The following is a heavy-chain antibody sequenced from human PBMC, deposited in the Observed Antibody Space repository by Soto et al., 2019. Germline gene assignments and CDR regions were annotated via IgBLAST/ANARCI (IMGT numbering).Heavy chain of an antibody. V-gene: IGHV3-53*01. CDR3: ARVSRYYYYGMDV. Sequence: GESLRLSCATSGFTFSSYTKSWVRRAPGKGLEWVSVIYSGGSTYYADSVKGRFTISRDNSKNTLYLQMNSLRAEDTAVYYCARVSRYYYYGMDVWGQGTTVTVSS. CDR1: GFTFSSYT. CDR2: IYSGGST. J-gene: IGHJ6*02.